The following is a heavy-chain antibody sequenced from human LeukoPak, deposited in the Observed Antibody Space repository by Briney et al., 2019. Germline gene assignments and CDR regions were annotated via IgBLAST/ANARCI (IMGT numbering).Heavy chain of an antibody. CDR2: IHNSGTT. J-gene: IGHJ4*02. V-gene: IGHV4-34*01. CDR3: ARRYYYNLGSFPFDF. Sequence: PSETLSLTCAVSGGPFSGYFWSWIRQSSGKGLKWMGEIHNSGTTNYNPSLNSRVTISEDTSKNQFYLNLSSVTAADTAVYYCARRYYYNLGSFPFDFWGQGTLVTVSS. CDR1: GGPFSGYF. D-gene: IGHD3-10*01.